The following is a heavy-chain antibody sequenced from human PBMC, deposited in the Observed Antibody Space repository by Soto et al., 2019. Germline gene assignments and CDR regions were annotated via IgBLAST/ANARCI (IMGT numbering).Heavy chain of an antibody. CDR3: ARDGNYGDYEGSGY. Sequence: QVQLVQSGAEVKKPGSSVKVSCKASGGTFSSYAISWVRQAPGQGLAWMGGIIPIFGTANYAQKFQVRETITADEPTRTAYMELDILRSENTAVYYCARDGNYGDYEGSGYWGQGTLVTVSS. J-gene: IGHJ4*02. CDR1: GGTFSSYA. V-gene: IGHV1-69*12. CDR2: IIPIFGTA. D-gene: IGHD4-17*01.